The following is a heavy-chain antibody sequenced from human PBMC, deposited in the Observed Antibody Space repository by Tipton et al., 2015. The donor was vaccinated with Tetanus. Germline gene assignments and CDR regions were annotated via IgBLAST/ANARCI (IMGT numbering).Heavy chain of an antibody. CDR3: ARGMDYDSSGIDDL. V-gene: IGHV1-18*01. J-gene: IGHJ5*02. Sequence: QLVQSGAEVKKPGASVKVSCKTSGYTFSNYGVSWVRQAPGRGLEWMGWISAYNGDTNTAQNLQGRVTMTTDTSTSTASMEVSRLRSDDTAIYYCARGMDYDSSGIDDLWGQGTLVTVSS. CDR2: ISAYNGDT. CDR1: GYTFSNYG. D-gene: IGHD3-22*01.